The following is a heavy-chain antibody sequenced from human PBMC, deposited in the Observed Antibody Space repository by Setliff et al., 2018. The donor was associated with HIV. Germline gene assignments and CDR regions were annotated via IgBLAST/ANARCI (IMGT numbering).Heavy chain of an antibody. V-gene: IGHV4-4*07. CDR3: ARVFPPIRGAPFGTPPGAFDI. Sequence: SETLSLTCSVSGGSISPYYWSWIRQPAGKGLEWIGRIYISGNTIYNPSRKSRVTMSVDTSKNQFSLILNSVTAADTAVYYCARVFPPIRGAPFGTPPGAFDIWGQGTKVTVSS. CDR2: IYISGNT. D-gene: IGHD2-2*02. CDR1: GGSISPYY. J-gene: IGHJ3*02.